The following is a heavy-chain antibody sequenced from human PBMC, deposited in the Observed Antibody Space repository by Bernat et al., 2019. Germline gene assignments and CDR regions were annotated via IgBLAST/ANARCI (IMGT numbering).Heavy chain of an antibody. V-gene: IGHV3-43*02. J-gene: IGHJ3*02. CDR1: GFTFDDYA. CDR2: ISGDGGST. Sequence: EVQLLESGGVLIQPGGSLRLSCAASGFTFDDYAMHWVRQAPGKGLEWVSLISGDGGSTYYADSVKGRFTISRDNSKNSLYLQMNSLRTEDTALYYCAKDLGYCSGGSCYGYDAFDIWGQGTMVTVSS. CDR3: AKDLGYCSGGSCYGYDAFDI. D-gene: IGHD2-15*01.